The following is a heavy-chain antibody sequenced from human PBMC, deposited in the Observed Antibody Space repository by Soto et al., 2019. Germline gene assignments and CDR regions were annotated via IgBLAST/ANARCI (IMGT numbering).Heavy chain of an antibody. Sequence: SETRSLTCTVSGGSINTYYWSWFRQPPGKGLEWIGYIYYSGSTTYNPSLKSRVTISVDTSKNQFSLKLNSVTAADTAVYYCARLGGYYQAFDQWGQGSLVTVSS. V-gene: IGHV4-59*08. CDR3: ARLGGYYQAFDQ. CDR2: IYYSGST. CDR1: GGSINTYY. J-gene: IGHJ4*02. D-gene: IGHD3-22*01.